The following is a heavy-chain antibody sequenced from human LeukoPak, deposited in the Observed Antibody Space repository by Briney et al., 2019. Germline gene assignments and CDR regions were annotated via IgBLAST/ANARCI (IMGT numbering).Heavy chain of an antibody. J-gene: IGHJ4*02. CDR2: ISGSGGST. D-gene: IGHD3-9*01. Sequence: GGSLRLSCAASGFTFSSYAMSWVRQAPGKGLEWVSAISGSGGSTYYADSVKGRFTISRDNSKNTLYLQMNSLRAEDTAVYYCAKDRGILTGYYSDYFDYWGQGTLVTVSS. CDR1: GFTFSSYA. V-gene: IGHV3-23*01. CDR3: AKDRGILTGYYSDYFDY.